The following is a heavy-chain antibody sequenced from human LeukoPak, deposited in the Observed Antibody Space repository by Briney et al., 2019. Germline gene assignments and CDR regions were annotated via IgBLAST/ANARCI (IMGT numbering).Heavy chain of an antibody. D-gene: IGHD3-16*01. V-gene: IGHV3-9*01. CDR3: ARGSYFDY. J-gene: IGHJ4*02. Sequence: PGRSLRLSCAASGFTFDDYAMHWVRQAPGKGLEWVSGIGWNSGSIGYADSVKGRFTISRDNAKNSLYLQMNSLRAEDTALYYCARGSYFDYWGQGTLVTVSS. CDR2: IGWNSGSI. CDR1: GFTFDDYA.